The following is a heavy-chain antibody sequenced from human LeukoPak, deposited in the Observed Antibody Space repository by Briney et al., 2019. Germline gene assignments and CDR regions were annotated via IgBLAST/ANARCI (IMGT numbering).Heavy chain of an antibody. CDR1: GGSFSGYY. J-gene: IGHJ4*02. CDR3: ARVKGLLWFGEKRYFDY. CDR2: INHSGST. D-gene: IGHD3-10*01. Sequence: SETLSLTCAVSGGSFSGYYWSWIRQPPGKGLKWIGEINHSGSTNYNPSLKSRVTISVDTSKNQFSLKLSSVTAADTAVYYCARVKGLLWFGEKRYFDYWGQGTLVTVSS. V-gene: IGHV4-34*01.